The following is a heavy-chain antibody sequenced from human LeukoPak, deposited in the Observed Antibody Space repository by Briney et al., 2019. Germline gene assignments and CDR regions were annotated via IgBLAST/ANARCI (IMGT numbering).Heavy chain of an antibody. D-gene: IGHD2-21*01. CDR1: GGSISSGGYR. J-gene: IGHJ1*01. CDR3: AREMDAHPRIVV. Sequence: PSETLSLTCAVSGGSISSGGYRWAWIRQYPGKGLEWIGYINYSGSTYYNPSLKSRVIISVDTSKNQFSLNLNSVTAADTAVYYCAREMDAHPRIVVWGQGTLVTVSS. V-gene: IGHV4-31*11. CDR2: INYSGST.